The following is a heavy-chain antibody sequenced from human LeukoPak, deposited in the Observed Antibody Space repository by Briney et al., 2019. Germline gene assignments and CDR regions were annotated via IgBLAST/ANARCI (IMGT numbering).Heavy chain of an antibody. V-gene: IGHV4-39*07. J-gene: IGHJ3*02. CDR3: ARGRDVFDI. Sequence: SETLSLTCTVSGGSISSSSYYWGWIRQPPGKGLEWIGIIYYSGSTYYNPSLKSRVTLSVDTSKNQFSLKLSSVTAADTAVYYCARGRDVFDIWGQGTMVTVSS. CDR1: GGSISSSSYY. CDR2: IYYSGST.